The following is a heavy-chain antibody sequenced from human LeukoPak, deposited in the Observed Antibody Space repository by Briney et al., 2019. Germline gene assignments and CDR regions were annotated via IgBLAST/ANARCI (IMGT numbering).Heavy chain of an antibody. CDR2: LSASGGST. V-gene: IGHV3-23*01. Sequence: PGGSLRLSCAASGFTFSSYAMSWVRQAPGKELDWVSALSASGGSTYYADSVKGRFSISRDNSKNTLYLQMNRLRAEDTAVYYCAKRGGSSWFGDFDYWGQGTLVTVSS. D-gene: IGHD6-13*01. J-gene: IGHJ4*02. CDR1: GFTFSSYA. CDR3: AKRGGSSWFGDFDY.